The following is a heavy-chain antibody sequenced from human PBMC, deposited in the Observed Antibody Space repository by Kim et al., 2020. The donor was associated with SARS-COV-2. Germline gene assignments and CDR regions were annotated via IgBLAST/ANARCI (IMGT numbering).Heavy chain of an antibody. J-gene: IGHJ5*02. CDR3: ARDLRGPFMVRGVRFDLRFDP. V-gene: IGHV1-69*13. D-gene: IGHD3-10*01. Sequence: SVKVSCKASGGTFSSYAISWVRQAPGQGLEWMGGIIPIFGTANYAQKFQGRVTITADESTSTAYMELSSLRSEDTAVYYCARDLRGPFMVRGVRFDLRFDPWGQGTLVTVSS. CDR2: IIPIFGTA. CDR1: GGTFSSYA.